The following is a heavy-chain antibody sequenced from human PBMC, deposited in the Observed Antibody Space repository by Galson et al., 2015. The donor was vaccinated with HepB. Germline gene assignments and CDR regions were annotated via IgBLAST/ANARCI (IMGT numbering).Heavy chain of an antibody. Sequence: SLRLSCAASGFTFSSYAMSWVRQAPGKGLEWVSAISGSGGSTYYADSVKGRLTISRDNSKNTLYLQMNSLRAEDTAVYYCAKTLRWEYYFDYWGQGTLVTVSS. D-gene: IGHD1-26*01. CDR3: AKTLRWEYYFDY. CDR2: ISGSGGST. CDR1: GFTFSSYA. J-gene: IGHJ4*02. V-gene: IGHV3-23*01.